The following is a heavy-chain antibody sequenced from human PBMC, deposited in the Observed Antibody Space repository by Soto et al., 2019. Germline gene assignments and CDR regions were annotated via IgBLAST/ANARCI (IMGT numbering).Heavy chain of an antibody. J-gene: IGHJ4*02. CDR3: ASGRTYYSGSGSYGFDY. Sequence: PSQTLSLTCAVHGGSFSGYYWSWILQPPGKGLEWIGEINHSGSTNYNPSLKSRVTVSLDTSKNQFSLELSSVTAADTAMYYCASGRTYYSGSGSYGFDYWGQGTPVTVSS. V-gene: IGHV4-34*01. D-gene: IGHD3-10*01. CDR2: INHSGST. CDR1: GGSFSGYY.